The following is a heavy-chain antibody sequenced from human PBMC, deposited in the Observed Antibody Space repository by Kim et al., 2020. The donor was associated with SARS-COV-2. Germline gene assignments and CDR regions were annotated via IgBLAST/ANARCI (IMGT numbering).Heavy chain of an antibody. V-gene: IGHV4-39*07. J-gene: IGHJ4*02. CDR2: GGT. Sequence: GGTSNDTTRKSRVTISVDTSKNQFSLKLSPVTAADTAVYYCASVSRHFDYWGQGTLVTVSS. CDR3: ASVSRHFDY.